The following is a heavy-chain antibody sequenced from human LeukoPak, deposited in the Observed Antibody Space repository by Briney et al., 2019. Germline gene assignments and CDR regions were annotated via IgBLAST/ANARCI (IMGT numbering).Heavy chain of an antibody. CDR3: ARDLSVNWGGDYYYGMDV. CDR2: IYTSGST. Sequence: SQTLSLTCTVSGGSISSGSYYWSWIRQPAGKGLEWIGRIYTSGSTNYNPSLKSRVTISVDTSKNQFSLKLSSVTAADTAVYYCARDLSVNWGGDYYYGMDVWGQGTTATVSS. CDR1: GGSISSGSYY. J-gene: IGHJ6*02. V-gene: IGHV4-61*02. D-gene: IGHD7-27*01.